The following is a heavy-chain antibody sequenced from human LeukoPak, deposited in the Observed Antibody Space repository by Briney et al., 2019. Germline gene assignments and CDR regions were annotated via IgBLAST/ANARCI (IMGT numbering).Heavy chain of an antibody. J-gene: IGHJ4*02. D-gene: IGHD3-10*01. CDR1: GGSISSSSYY. Sequence: SETLSLTCTVSGGSISSSSYYWGWIRQPPGKGLEWIGSIYYSGSTYYNPSLKSRVTISVDTSKNQFSLKLSSVTAADTAVYYCARIDFYGSGNYYFDYWGQGTLVTVSS. CDR2: IYYSGST. CDR3: ARIDFYGSGNYYFDY. V-gene: IGHV4-39*01.